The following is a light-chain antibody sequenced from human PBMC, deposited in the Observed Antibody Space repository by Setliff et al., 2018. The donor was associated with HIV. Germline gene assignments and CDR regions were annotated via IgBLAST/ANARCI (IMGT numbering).Light chain of an antibody. CDR3: CSYVSSSTFPVQ. V-gene: IGLV2-23*03. CDR2: EGS. Sequence: QSALTQPASVSGSPGQSITISCTGTSSDVGSYNLVSWYQQHPGKAPKLMIYEGSKRPSGVSNRFSASKSGNTASLTISGLQSEDEGDYYCCSYVSSSTFPVQFGGGTKVTVL. J-gene: IGLJ2*01. CDR1: SSDVGSYNL.